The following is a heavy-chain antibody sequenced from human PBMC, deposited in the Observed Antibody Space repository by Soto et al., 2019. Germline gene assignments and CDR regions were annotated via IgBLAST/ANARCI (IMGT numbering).Heavy chain of an antibody. Sequence: ASVKVSCKASGYSFTSLDINWVRQTAGQGLEWMGWMQPSTGRTGYAQKFQGRVTMTRDTSINTAYMELTTLTSDDTAFYYCARGVSAGVGYWGQGTLVTVSS. CDR3: ARGVSAGVGY. J-gene: IGHJ4*02. CDR1: GYSFTSLD. V-gene: IGHV1-8*01. CDR2: MQPSTGRT. D-gene: IGHD1-26*01.